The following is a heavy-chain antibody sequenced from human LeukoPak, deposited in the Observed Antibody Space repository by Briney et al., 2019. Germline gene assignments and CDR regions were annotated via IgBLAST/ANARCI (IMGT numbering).Heavy chain of an antibody. D-gene: IGHD3-22*01. CDR1: GFTFSSYA. CDR3: ARESRSSGYPFDY. CDR2: IIPIFGTA. Sequence: PGGSLRLSCAASGFTFSSYAISWVRQAPGQGLEWMGGIIPIFGTANYAQKFQGRVTITADESTSTAYMELSSLRSEDTAVYYCARESRSSGYPFDYWGQGTLVTVSS. V-gene: IGHV1-69*01. J-gene: IGHJ4*02.